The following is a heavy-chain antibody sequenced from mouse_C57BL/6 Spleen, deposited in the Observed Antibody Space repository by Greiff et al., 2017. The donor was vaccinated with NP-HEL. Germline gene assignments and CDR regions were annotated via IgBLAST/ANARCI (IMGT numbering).Heavy chain of an antibody. Sequence: ESGPGLVKPSQSLSLTCTVPGYSITSGYGWNWIRQFPGNKLEWMGYISYSGSTNYNPSLKSRISTTRDTSKNQFFLQLNSVTTEDTATYYCARTARIKYWGQGTTLTVSS. J-gene: IGHJ2*01. V-gene: IGHV3-2*02. CDR1: GYSITSGYG. CDR3: ARTARIKY. D-gene: IGHD1-2*01. CDR2: ISYSGST.